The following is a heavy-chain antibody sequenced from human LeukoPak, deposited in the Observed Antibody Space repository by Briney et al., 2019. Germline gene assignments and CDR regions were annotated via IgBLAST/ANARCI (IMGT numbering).Heavy chain of an antibody. J-gene: IGHJ4*02. CDR3: AGPPGGWWDYYFDH. Sequence: GSIYYSGSTYCNPSLKSRVTMSVDTSKNQFSLKLSSVTAADTAVYYCAGPPGGWWDYYFDHWGQGTLVTVSS. CDR2: IYYSGST. V-gene: IGHV4-39*07. D-gene: IGHD2-8*02.